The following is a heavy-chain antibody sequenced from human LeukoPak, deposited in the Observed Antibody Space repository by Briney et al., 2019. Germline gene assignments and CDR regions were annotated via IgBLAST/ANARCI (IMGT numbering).Heavy chain of an antibody. CDR3: ARLLRVGYCSTTTCNWFDP. CDR2: ISYDGSNE. J-gene: IGHJ5*02. CDR1: GFTFSSYV. Sequence: PGGSLRLSCATSGFTFSSYVMHWVRQAPGKGLEWVAIISYDGSNEYYADSVKGRFTISRDNSKNTLYLQMNSLRAADTAVYYCARLLRVGYCSTTTCNWFDPWGQGTLVTVSS. D-gene: IGHD2-2*03. V-gene: IGHV3-30*04.